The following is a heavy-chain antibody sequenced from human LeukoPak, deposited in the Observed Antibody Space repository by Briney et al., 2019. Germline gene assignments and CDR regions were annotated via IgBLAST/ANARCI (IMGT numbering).Heavy chain of an antibody. J-gene: IGHJ4*02. CDR3: ARVQGGGYRTADY. CDR2: IYGDGST. D-gene: IGHD6-19*01. V-gene: IGHV3-53*05. CDR1: GFTVSSNY. Sequence: GGSLRLSCATSGFTVSSNYMNWVRQAPGKGLEWVSVIYGDGSTFYADSVKGRFTISRDNSKNTLFLQMNSLRDEDTAMYYCARVQGGGYRTADYWGQGTLVTVSS.